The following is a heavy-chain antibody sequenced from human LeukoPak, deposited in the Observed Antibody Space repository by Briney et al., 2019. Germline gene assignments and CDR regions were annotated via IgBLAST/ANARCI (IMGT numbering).Heavy chain of an antibody. Sequence: GGSLRLSCAASGFTFDDYAMHWVRQAPGKGLEGVSGISWNSGSIGYADSVKGRFTISRDNAKNSLYLQMNSLRAEDTALYYCAKNQYCSSTSCYTGGFDYWGQGTLVTVSS. CDR2: ISWNSGSI. D-gene: IGHD2-2*02. J-gene: IGHJ4*02. V-gene: IGHV3-9*01. CDR3: AKNQYCSSTSCYTGGFDY. CDR1: GFTFDDYA.